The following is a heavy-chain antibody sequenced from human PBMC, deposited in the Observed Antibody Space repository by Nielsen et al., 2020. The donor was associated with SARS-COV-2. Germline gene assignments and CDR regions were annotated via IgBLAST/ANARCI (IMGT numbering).Heavy chain of an antibody. D-gene: IGHD2-15*01. CDR2: ISRSSSIL. CDR3: ARGRGYCSRGKCYGDDAFDT. V-gene: IGHV3-48*04. Sequence: GESLKISCAASGFIFSNYDINWVRQAPGKGLEWVSYISRSSSILYYEDSVKGRFTISRDNSKNSVVLQMNSLRAEETALYYCARGRGYCSRGKCYGDDAFDTWGQGTMVTVSS. CDR1: GFIFSNYD. J-gene: IGHJ3*02.